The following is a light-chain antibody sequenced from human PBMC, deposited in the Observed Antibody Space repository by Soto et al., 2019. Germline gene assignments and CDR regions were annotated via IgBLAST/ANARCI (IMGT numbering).Light chain of an antibody. J-gene: IGKJ3*01. CDR3: QQTYSTLT. V-gene: IGKV1-39*01. CDR2: AAS. Sequence: DIQMTQSPSSLSASVGDRVTINCRASQSISSYLNWYQQKPGKAPKLLIYAASSLQSGVPSRFSGRGSGTDFTLTISSLQPEDFATYYCQQTYSTLTFGPGTKVDIK. CDR1: QSISSY.